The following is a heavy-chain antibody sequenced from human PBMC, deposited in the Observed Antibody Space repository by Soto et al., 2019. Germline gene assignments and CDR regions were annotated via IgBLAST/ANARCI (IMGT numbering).Heavy chain of an antibody. V-gene: IGHV6-1*01. CDR1: GDSVSSNSAA. D-gene: IGHD5-12*01. CDR3: ARRGYSGYANDY. Sequence: PSQTLSLTCAISGDSVSSNSAAWNWIRQSPTRGLEWLGRTYYRSKWYNDYAVSVKSRITINPDTSKNQFSLKLISVTAADTAVYYCARRGYSGYANDYWGQGTLVTVSS. CDR2: TYYRSKWYN. J-gene: IGHJ4*02.